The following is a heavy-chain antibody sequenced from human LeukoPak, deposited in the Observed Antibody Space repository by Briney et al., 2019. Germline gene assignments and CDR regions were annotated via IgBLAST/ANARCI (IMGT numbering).Heavy chain of an antibody. CDR1: GGSISISSYY. CDR3: ARDTNLRDSFDI. D-gene: IGHD2-8*01. V-gene: IGHV4-61*01. CDR2: VFYSGKT. Sequence: PSETLSLTCTVSGGSISISSYYWSWIRQSPGKGLEWIGYVFYSGKTDYSPSLRSRVSMSVDTSKNQFSLKVTSVTAADTAVYYCARDTNLRDSFDIWGQGTMVTASS. J-gene: IGHJ3*02.